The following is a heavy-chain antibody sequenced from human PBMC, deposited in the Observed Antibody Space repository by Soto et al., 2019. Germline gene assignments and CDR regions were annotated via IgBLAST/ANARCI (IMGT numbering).Heavy chain of an antibody. V-gene: IGHV1-18*01. J-gene: IGHJ6*03. CDR2: ISAYNGNT. CDR1: GYTFTSYG. Sequence: ASVKVSCKASGYTFTSYGISWVRQAPGQGLEWMGWISAYNGNTNYAQKLQGRVTMTTDTSTSTAYMELRSLRSDDTAVYYCARGSRFHPTVTTRGYYYYYMDVWGKGTTVTVSS. CDR3: ARGSRFHPTVTTRGYYYYYMDV. D-gene: IGHD4-17*01.